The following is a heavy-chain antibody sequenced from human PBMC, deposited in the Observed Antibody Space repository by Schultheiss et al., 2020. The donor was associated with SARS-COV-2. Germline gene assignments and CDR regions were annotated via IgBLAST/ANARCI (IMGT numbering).Heavy chain of an antibody. Sequence: SETLSLTCTVSGGSISSYYWSWIRQPPGKGLEWIGYIYYSGSTNYNPSLKSRVTFSLDTSKKQFSLRLNSVTAADTAVYYCARDRYDFWSGYVSYWYFDLWGRGTLVTVSS. J-gene: IGHJ2*01. D-gene: IGHD3-3*01. CDR1: GGSISSYY. CDR2: IYYSGST. V-gene: IGHV4-59*01. CDR3: ARDRYDFWSGYVSYWYFDL.